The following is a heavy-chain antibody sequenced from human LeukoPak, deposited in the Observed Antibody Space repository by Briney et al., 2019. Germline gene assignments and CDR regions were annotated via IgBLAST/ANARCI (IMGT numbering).Heavy chain of an antibody. CDR3: AREPISGSQSLDY. Sequence: GGSLRLSCSASGFTFSSYAMHWVRQAPGKGLEYVSAISSNGGSTYYADSVKGRFTISRDNSKNTLYLQMSSLRAEDTAVYYCAREPISGSQSLDYWGQGTLVTVSS. J-gene: IGHJ4*02. D-gene: IGHD1-26*01. CDR1: GFTFSSYA. CDR2: ISSNGGST. V-gene: IGHV3-64D*06.